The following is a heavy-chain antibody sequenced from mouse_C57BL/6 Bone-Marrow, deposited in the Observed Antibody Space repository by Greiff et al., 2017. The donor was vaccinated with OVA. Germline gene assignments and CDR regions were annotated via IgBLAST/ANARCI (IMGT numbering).Heavy chain of an antibody. CDR3: ARERWVYYYGSSAWFAY. Sequence: QVQLQQSGAELVRPGASVKLSCKASGYTFTDYYINWVKQRPGQGLEWIARIYPGSGNTYYNEKFKGKATLTADKSSSTAYMQLSSLTSEDSAVYFCARERWVYYYGSSAWFAYWGQGTLVTVSA. CDR2: IYPGSGNT. J-gene: IGHJ3*01. D-gene: IGHD1-1*01. V-gene: IGHV1-76*01. CDR1: GYTFTDYY.